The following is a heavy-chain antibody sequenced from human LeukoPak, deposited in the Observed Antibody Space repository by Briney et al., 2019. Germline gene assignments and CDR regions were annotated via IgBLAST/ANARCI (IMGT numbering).Heavy chain of an antibody. CDR1: GGSISSGGYY. V-gene: IGHV4-31*03. CDR2: IYYSGST. J-gene: IGHJ5*02. Sequence: SETLSLTCTVSGGSISSGGYYWSWIRQHPGKGLEWIGYIYYSGSTYYNPSLKSRVTISVDTSKNQFSLKLSSVTAADTAVYYCARVPEYQLPGGRNWFDPWGQGTLVAVSS. CDR3: ARVPEYQLPGGRNWFDP. D-gene: IGHD2-2*01.